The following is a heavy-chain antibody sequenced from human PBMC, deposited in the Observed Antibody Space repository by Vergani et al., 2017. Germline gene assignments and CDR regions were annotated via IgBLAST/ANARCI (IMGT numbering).Heavy chain of an antibody. Sequence: EVQLVESGGGLVKPGGSLRLSCAASGFTFSSYSMNWVRQAPGKGLEWVSSISSSSSTIYYADSVKGRFTISRDNAKNSLYLQMNSLRAEDTAVYYCARDVATLDCSGGSCYGGWGQGTLVTVSS. CDR2: ISSSSSTI. D-gene: IGHD2-15*01. CDR3: ARDVATLDCSGGSCYGG. V-gene: IGHV3-21*01. J-gene: IGHJ4*02. CDR1: GFTFSSYS.